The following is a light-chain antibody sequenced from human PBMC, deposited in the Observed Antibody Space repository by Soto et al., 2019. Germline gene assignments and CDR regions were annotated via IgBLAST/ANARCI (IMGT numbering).Light chain of an antibody. J-gene: IGKJ1*01. Sequence: EIVLTQSPVTLSLSPGERATLSCRASQSVTDFLAWYQQKPGQAPRLLIYGASSRATGIPDRFSGSGSGTDFTLTISRVEPEDFAVYFCQQYAGSPRKFGQGTKV. CDR1: QSVTDF. V-gene: IGKV3-20*01. CDR2: GAS. CDR3: QQYAGSPRK.